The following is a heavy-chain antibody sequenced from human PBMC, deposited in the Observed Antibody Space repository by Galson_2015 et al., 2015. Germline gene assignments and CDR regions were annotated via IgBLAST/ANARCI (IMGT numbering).Heavy chain of an antibody. CDR3: ARGGSIAAAGTLDTSGDP. J-gene: IGHJ5*02. CDR1: GDSVSSNSAA. Sequence: CAISGDSVSSNSAAWNWIRQSPSRGLEWLGRTYYRSKWYNDYAVSVKSRITINPDTSKNQFSLQLNSVTPEDTAVYYCARGGSIAAAGTLDTSGDPWGPGTLVPVSS. D-gene: IGHD6-13*01. CDR2: TYYRSKWYN. V-gene: IGHV6-1*01.